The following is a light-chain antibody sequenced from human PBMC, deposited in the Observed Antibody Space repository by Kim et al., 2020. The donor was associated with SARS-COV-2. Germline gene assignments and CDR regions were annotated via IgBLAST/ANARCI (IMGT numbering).Light chain of an antibody. CDR2: GVS. V-gene: IGKV3-20*01. Sequence: LSPGERATVSCRASRSVASNYLAWYQQKPGQAPRLLIFGVSSRATGIPDRFSGSGSGTEYSLTINRLEPEDFAVYYCQQYSSLPLTFGGGTRWIS. CDR1: RSVASNY. CDR3: QQYSSLPLT. J-gene: IGKJ4*01.